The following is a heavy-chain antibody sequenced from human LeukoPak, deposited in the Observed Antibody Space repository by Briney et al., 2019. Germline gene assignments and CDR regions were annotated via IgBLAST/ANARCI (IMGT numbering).Heavy chain of an antibody. D-gene: IGHD3-22*01. Sequence: ASVKVSCKASGYTFIRYGISWVRQAPGQGLEWMGWISADNGNTKYAQKFQGRVTMTRDRSTSTVYMEMRSLRLDDTAVYYCARPSYYYDNSGYYWFDPWGQGTLVTVSS. CDR2: ISADNGNT. CDR3: ARPSYYYDNSGYYWFDP. V-gene: IGHV1-18*01. CDR1: GYTFIRYG. J-gene: IGHJ5*02.